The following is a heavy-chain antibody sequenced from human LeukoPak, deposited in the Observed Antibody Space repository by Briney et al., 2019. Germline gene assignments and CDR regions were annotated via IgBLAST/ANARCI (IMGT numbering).Heavy chain of an antibody. J-gene: IGHJ4*02. D-gene: IGHD3-3*01. CDR2: ISAYNGNT. CDR3: ARRDDFWSGPYYFDY. Sequence: GASVKASCKASGYTFTSYGISWVRQAPGQGLEWMGWISAYNGNTNYAQKLQGRVTMTTDTSTSTAYMELRSLRSDDTAVYYCARRDDFWSGPYYFDYWGQGTLVTVSS. V-gene: IGHV1-18*01. CDR1: GYTFTSYG.